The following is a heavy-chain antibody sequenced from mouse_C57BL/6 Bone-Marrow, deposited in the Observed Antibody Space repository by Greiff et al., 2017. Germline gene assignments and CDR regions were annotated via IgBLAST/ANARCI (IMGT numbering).Heavy chain of an antibody. V-gene: IGHV1-15*01. CDR2: IDPETGGT. Sequence: VQLQESGAELVRPGASVTLSCKASGYTFTDYEMHWVEQTPVHGLEWIGAIDPETGGTAYNQKFKGKAILTADKSSSTAYMELRSLTSEDSAVYYCTRGGSGYDYWGQGTTLTVSS. D-gene: IGHD3-2*02. CDR1: GYTFTDYE. CDR3: TRGGSGYDY. J-gene: IGHJ2*01.